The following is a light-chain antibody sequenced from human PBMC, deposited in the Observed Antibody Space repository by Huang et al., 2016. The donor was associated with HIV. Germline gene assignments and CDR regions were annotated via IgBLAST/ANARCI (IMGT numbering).Light chain of an antibody. J-gene: IGKJ1*01. CDR2: GAS. V-gene: IGKV3-15*01. Sequence: EIVMTQSPATLSVSPGERATLSCRASQRGSSNLAWYQQKPGQAPRVLISGASTRATGIPARFSGSGSGTEFTLTISSLQSEDIAVYYCQQYHIWPKTFGQGTKVEIK. CDR3: QQYHIWPKT. CDR1: QRGSSN.